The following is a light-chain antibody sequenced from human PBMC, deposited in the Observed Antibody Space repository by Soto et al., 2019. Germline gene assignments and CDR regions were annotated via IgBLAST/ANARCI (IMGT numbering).Light chain of an antibody. CDR3: QTWGTVNVV. CDR2: LNSDGSH. V-gene: IGLV4-69*02. CDR1: SGHSTYA. Sequence: QTVVTQSPSASASLGASVRLTCTLSSGHSTYAIAWHQQQPEKGPRFLMKLNSDGSHSKGDDVPDRFSGSSSGAERYLTISSLQSEDEADYHCQTWGTVNVVFGGGTKVTVL. J-gene: IGLJ2*01.